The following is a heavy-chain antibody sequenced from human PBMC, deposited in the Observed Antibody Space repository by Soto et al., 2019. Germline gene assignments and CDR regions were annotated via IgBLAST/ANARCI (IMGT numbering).Heavy chain of an antibody. V-gene: IGHV4-4*02. D-gene: IGHD6-13*01. CDR1: GGSISSSNW. J-gene: IGHJ5*02. CDR3: ARSLFDQLVRGANWFDP. Sequence: PSETLSLTCAVSGGSISSSNWWSWVRQPPGKGLEWIGEIYHSGSTNYNPSLKSRVTISVDKSKNQFSLKLSSVTAADTAVYYCARSLFDQLVRGANWFDPWGQGTLVTVSS. CDR2: IYHSGST.